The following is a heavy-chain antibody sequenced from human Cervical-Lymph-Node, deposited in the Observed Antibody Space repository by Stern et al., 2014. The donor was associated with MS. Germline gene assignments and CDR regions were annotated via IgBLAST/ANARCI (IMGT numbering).Heavy chain of an antibody. CDR1: GGSINNGDYY. CDR2: IYCSGAT. Sequence: QVQLQESGPGLVKPSQTLSLTCTVSGGSINNGDYYWSWVRQHPGKGLEWLGYIYCSGATYYNPSLKGRLAISFETSKRLFSLKLTSVTAADTAVYYCARELSGRYGMDVWGQGTTVTVSS. J-gene: IGHJ6*02. V-gene: IGHV4-31*03. D-gene: IGHD1-1*01. CDR3: ARELSGRYGMDV.